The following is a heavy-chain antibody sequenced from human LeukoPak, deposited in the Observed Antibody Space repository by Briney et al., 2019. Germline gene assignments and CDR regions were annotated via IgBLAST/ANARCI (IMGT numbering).Heavy chain of an antibody. CDR1: GYTFTGYY. Sequence: ASVKVSCKASGYTFTGYYMHWVRQAPGQGLEWMGWINPNSGGTNYAQKFQGRVTMTRDTSISTAYMELSRLRSDDTAVYYCATGGYCSGGSCYSNFDYWGQGTLVTVSS. CDR2: INPNSGGT. V-gene: IGHV1-2*02. CDR3: ATGGYCSGGSCYSNFDY. D-gene: IGHD2-15*01. J-gene: IGHJ4*02.